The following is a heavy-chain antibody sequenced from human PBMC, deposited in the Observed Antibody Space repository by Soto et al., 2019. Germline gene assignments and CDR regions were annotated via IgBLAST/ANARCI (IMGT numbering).Heavy chain of an antibody. J-gene: IGHJ5*02. CDR2: IYTGGST. CDR1: GFTVSSDY. V-gene: IGHV3-53*01. D-gene: IGHD4-17*01. Sequence: EVQLVESGGGLIQPGGSLRLSCAASGFTVSSDYMSWVRQAPGKGLEWVSVIYTGGSTYYADSVKGRFTFCRDNSKNTLYLQMNSLRAEDTAVYYCARAYGGNPALFDPWGQGTLVTVSS. CDR3: ARAYGGNPALFDP.